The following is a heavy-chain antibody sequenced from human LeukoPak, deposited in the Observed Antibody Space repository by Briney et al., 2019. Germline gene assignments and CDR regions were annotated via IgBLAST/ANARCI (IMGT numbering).Heavy chain of an antibody. CDR1: GFTFSTFE. D-gene: IGHD5-18*01. J-gene: IGHJ3*02. CDR2: INSSGGPI. V-gene: IGHV3-48*03. Sequence: PGGSLRLSCAASGFTFSTFEMIWVRQAPGKGLEWVSYINSSGGPIYYTDSMKRRLTLSEDNAKHSLYLQMNSLTAEDSVDYYCARGSRGSSYGLAFDIWGQGTVVTVSS. CDR3: ARGSRGSSYGLAFDI.